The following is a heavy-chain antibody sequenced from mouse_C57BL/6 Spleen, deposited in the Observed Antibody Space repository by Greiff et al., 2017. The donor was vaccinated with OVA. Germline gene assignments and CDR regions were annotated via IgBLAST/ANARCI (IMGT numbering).Heavy chain of an antibody. D-gene: IGHD2-1*01. Sequence: EVKLVESGGGLVKPGGSLKLSCAASGFTFSSYAMSWVRQTPEKRLEWVATISDGGSYTYYPDNVKGRFTIARDNAKNNLYLHMSNLKSEDSAMYYCARRHLLWYAMDDWGQGTSVTVSS. V-gene: IGHV5-4*03. CDR2: ISDGGSYT. CDR3: ARRHLLWYAMDD. J-gene: IGHJ4*01. CDR1: GFTFSSYA.